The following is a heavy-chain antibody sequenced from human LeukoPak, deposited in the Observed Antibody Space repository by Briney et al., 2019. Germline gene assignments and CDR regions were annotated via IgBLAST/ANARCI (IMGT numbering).Heavy chain of an antibody. V-gene: IGHV4-39*01. D-gene: IGHD3-22*01. Sequence: SETLSLTCTVSGGSISSSSYYWGWIRQPPGTGLEWIGSIYYSGSTYYNPSLKSRVTTSVDTSKNQFSLKLSSVTAADRAVYYCAIGYYYDSSGPTGEFDYWGQGTLVTVSS. CDR3: AIGYYYDSSGPTGEFDY. J-gene: IGHJ4*02. CDR1: GGSISSSSYY. CDR2: IYYSGST.